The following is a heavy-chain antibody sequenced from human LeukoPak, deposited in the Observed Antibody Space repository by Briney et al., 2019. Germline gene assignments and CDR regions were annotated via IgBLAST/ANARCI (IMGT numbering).Heavy chain of an antibody. CDR2: IYPGDSDT. V-gene: IGHV5-51*01. CDR3: ARLSAGFPPEY. Sequence: GESLKISCKGSGYSFTNYWIGWLRQMPGQGLEWMGSIYPGDSDTRYSPSFQGQVTISADNSISTAYLQWSSLKASDTAMYYCARLSAGFPPEYWGQGTLVTVSS. CDR1: GYSFTNYW. J-gene: IGHJ4*02.